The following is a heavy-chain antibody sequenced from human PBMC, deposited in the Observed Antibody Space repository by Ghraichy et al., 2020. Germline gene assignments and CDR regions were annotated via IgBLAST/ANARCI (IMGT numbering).Heavy chain of an antibody. J-gene: IGHJ3*02. Sequence: SETLSLTCAVSGGSITSGSFSWSWILQPPGKGLEWIGYIYHSGATHYNPSLKSRVTISLDDSKNQFSLRLNSVTAADTAVYYCARAPYDDDGFYDDGFDIWGQGTMFTVSS. CDR1: GGSITSGSFS. CDR2: IYHSGAT. D-gene: IGHD3-22*01. CDR3: ARAPYDDDGFYDDGFDI. V-gene: IGHV4-30-2*01.